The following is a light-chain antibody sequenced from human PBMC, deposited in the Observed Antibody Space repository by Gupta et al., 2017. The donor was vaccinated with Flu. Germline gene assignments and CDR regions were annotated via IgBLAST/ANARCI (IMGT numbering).Light chain of an antibody. V-gene: IGKV3-11*01. CDR1: QSISSF. CDR2: DAS. J-gene: IGKJ4*01. CDR3: QQRSDWPLS. Sequence: EIVVTQSPATLSLSPGERATLSCRASQSISSFLAWYQQKPGQAPRLLIYDASHRATGITARFSGSGSGTDFTLTISSLEPEDFAVYFCQQRSDWPLSFGGGTKVGIK.